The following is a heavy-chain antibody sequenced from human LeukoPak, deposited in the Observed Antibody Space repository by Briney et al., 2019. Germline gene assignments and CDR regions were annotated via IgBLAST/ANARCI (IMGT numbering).Heavy chain of an antibody. V-gene: IGHV3-30*04. J-gene: IGHJ6*02. CDR3: ARPPLAYQYYYGMDV. D-gene: IGHD2-2*01. Sequence: GRSLRLSCAASGFIFSNYVMHWVRQAPGKGLEWVAVISYDGSNKYHADSVKGRFTISRDNSKNALYLQMDSLRTEDTAVYYCARPPLAYQYYYGMDVWGQGTTVSVSS. CDR2: ISYDGSNK. CDR1: GFIFSNYV.